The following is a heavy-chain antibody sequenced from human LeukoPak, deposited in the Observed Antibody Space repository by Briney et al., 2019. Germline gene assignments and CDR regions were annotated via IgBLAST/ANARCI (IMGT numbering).Heavy chain of an antibody. CDR1: GFTFSNAW. CDR2: IKSKTDGGTT. Sequence: GGSLRLSCVASGFTFSNAWMSWVRQAPGKGLEWVGRIKSKTDGGTTDYAAPVKDRFTISRDDSKNTLYLRMNSLKTEDTAVYYCTTEWSIAATGDDYWGQGTLVTVSS. D-gene: IGHD6-13*01. V-gene: IGHV3-15*01. CDR3: TTEWSIAATGDDY. J-gene: IGHJ4*02.